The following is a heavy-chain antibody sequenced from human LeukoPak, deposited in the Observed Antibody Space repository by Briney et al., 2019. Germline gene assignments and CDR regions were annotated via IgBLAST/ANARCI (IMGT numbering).Heavy chain of an antibody. CDR3: TRERSTPGINWFDP. V-gene: IGHV4-34*01. D-gene: IGHD2-2*01. CDR1: GESFSAYS. CDR2: NNHSGST. Sequence: SETLSLTCAVYGESFSAYSWNWIRQSPGKGLEWIGENNHSGSTNYNPSLKSRVTISVDTSKNQTSKRQFSLKLNSVTAADTAVYYCTRERSTPGINWFDPWGQGTLVTVSS. J-gene: IGHJ5*02.